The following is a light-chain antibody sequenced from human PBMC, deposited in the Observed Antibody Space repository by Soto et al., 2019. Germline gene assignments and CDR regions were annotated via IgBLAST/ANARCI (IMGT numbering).Light chain of an antibody. Sequence: QSVLTQPPSASGTPGQRVTISCSGSRSNIGTNTVIWYQQLPGTAPKLLIYSNNQRPSGVPDRFSGSKSGTSASLAISGLQSEYEADYYCASWDVSLVVFGGGTKLTVL. V-gene: IGLV1-44*01. CDR2: SNN. CDR1: RSNIGTNT. J-gene: IGLJ2*01. CDR3: ASWDVSLVV.